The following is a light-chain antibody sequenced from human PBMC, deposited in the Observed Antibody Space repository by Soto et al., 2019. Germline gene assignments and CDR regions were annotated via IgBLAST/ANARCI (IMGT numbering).Light chain of an antibody. CDR2: GAS. V-gene: IGKV3-15*01. CDR1: QSVSRN. J-gene: IGKJ1*01. CDR3: QQYTDWSWT. Sequence: EIVMTQSPATLSVSPGERATLSCRASQSVSRNLAWYQQKPGQVPRLLLYGASTRDTVIPARFRSSGSGTELNRTITGLQSEDFAVYCCQQYTDWSWTFGQGTKVEIK.